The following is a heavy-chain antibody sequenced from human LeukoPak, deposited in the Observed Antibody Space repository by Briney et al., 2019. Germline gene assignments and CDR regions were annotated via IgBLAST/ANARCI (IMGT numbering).Heavy chain of an antibody. CDR2: INHSGST. V-gene: IGHV4-34*01. CDR1: GGSFSGYY. Sequence: PSETLSLTCAVYGGSFSGYYWSWIRQPPGKGLEWIGEINHSGSTNYNPSLKSRVTISVDTSKNQFSLKLSSVTAADTAVYYCARNRLRKYWYFDLWGRGTLVTASS. J-gene: IGHJ2*01. D-gene: IGHD1-14*01. CDR3: ARNRLRKYWYFDL.